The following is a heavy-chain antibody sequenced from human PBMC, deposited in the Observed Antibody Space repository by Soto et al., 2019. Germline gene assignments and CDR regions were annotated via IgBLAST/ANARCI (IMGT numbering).Heavy chain of an antibody. CDR1: GYTFTNHG. D-gene: IGHD3-16*01. Sequence: QVQLVQSGAEVKKPGASVKVSCKTSGYTFTNHGINWVRQAPGQGLEWMGWTNPYNANVNYAQKLQGRVPMTTDTSTSTAYMDLRTLTSDATAVYCCARYRAAGIWGEACDMWGQGTMVTVSS. CDR2: TNPYNANV. CDR3: ARYRAAGIWGEACDM. V-gene: IGHV1-18*04. J-gene: IGHJ3*02.